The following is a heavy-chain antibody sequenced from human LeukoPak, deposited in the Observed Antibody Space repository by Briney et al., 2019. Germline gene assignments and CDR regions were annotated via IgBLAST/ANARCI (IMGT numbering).Heavy chain of an antibody. J-gene: IGHJ3*02. CDR3: ASRGNSSSSSWYGGAFDI. CDR1: GYSISSGYY. D-gene: IGHD6-13*01. V-gene: IGHV4-38-2*02. CDR2: IYHSGST. Sequence: SETLSLTCTVSGYSISSGYYWGWIRQPPGKGLEWIGSIYHSGSTYCNPSLKSRVTISVDTSKNQFSLKLSSVTAADTAVCYCASRGNSSSSSWYGGAFDIWGQGTMVTVSS.